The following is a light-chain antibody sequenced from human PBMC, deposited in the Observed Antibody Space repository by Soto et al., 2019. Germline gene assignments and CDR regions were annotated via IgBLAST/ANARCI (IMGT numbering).Light chain of an antibody. V-gene: IGLV2-14*01. CDR3: SSYKTGSTYV. CDR1: SSDVGGYDY. CDR2: EVS. J-gene: IGLJ1*01. Sequence: QSALSQPASVSGSPGQSITISCTGTSSDVGGYDYVSWYQQHPAKAPKLVIYEVSNRPSGVSTRFSGSKSGNTASLTISGLQADDEADYYCSSYKTGSTYVFGTGTKV.